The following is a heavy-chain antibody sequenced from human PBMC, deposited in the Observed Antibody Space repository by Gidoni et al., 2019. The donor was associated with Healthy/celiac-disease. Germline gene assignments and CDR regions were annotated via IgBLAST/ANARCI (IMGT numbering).Heavy chain of an antibody. V-gene: IGHV3-30-3*01. Sequence: QVQLVESGGGVVQPGRYLRLSCAASGFTFSSYAMHGVRQAPGKGLEWVAVISYDGSNKYYADSVKGRFTISRDNSKNTLYLQMNSLRAEDTAVYYCASGSYVGFAYWGQGTLVTVSS. CDR1: GFTFSSYA. CDR2: ISYDGSNK. D-gene: IGHD1-26*01. CDR3: ASGSYVGFAY. J-gene: IGHJ4*02.